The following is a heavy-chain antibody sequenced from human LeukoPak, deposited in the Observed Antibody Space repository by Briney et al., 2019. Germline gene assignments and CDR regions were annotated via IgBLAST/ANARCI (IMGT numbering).Heavy chain of an antibody. CDR1: GFTFSSYG. V-gene: IGHV3-30*02. CDR2: IRYDGSNK. Sequence: GGSLRLSCAASGFTFSSYGMHWVRQAPGKGLEWVAFIRYDGSNKYCADSVKGRFTISRDNSKNTLYLQMNSLRAEDTAVYYCAKDILGYYYDSSGYYYDYWGQGTLVTVSS. D-gene: IGHD3-22*01. J-gene: IGHJ4*02. CDR3: AKDILGYYYDSSGYYYDY.